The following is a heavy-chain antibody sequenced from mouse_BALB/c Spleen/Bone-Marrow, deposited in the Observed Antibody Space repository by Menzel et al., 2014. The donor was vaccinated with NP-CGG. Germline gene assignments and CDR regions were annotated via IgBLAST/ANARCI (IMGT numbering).Heavy chain of an antibody. CDR3: ARKSQRAYESMSY. J-gene: IGHJ4*01. Sequence: VKLVLSGPELVKPGASVRISCKVSGYTFTRFYIHWVRQRPGQGLVWIGRIYPGDFNTKYNEKFKGKATLTADKSSSTPSMQHSRLASEDSAVYFCARKSQRAYESMSYWGHGTPGT. CDR2: IYPGDFNT. V-gene: IGHV1S56*01. CDR1: GYTFTRFY. D-gene: IGHD6-5*01.